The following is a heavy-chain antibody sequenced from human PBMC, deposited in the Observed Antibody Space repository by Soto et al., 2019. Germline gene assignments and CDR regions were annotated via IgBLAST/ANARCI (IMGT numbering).Heavy chain of an antibody. D-gene: IGHD1-26*01. Sequence: EVQLVESGGGLVQPGGSLRLSCVASGFTFSSYSMNWVRQAPGKGLEWVSYISSNSRFMHYADSVKGRFTISRDNAKNSLYLQMNSLRDEDTAVYYCARDFAWAFDYWGQGTLLTVSP. CDR3: ARDFAWAFDY. CDR2: ISSNSRFM. V-gene: IGHV3-48*02. J-gene: IGHJ4*02. CDR1: GFTFSSYS.